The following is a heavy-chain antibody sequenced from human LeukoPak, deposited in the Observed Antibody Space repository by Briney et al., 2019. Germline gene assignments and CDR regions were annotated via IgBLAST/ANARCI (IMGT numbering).Heavy chain of an antibody. J-gene: IGHJ4*02. CDR3: ARDVGRQFGGVIDY. CDR1: GFTFSSYE. CDR2: IYTGGST. V-gene: IGHV3-66*01. Sequence: PGGSLRLSCAASGFTFSSYEMNWVRQAPGKGLEWVSVIYTGGSTYYADSVKGRFTISRDDSKNTLYLQMNSLTAEDTAVYYCARDVGRQFGGVIDYWGQGTLVTVSS. D-gene: IGHD3-10*01.